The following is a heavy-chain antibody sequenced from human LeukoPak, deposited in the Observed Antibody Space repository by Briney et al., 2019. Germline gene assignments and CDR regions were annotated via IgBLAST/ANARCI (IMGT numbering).Heavy chain of an antibody. D-gene: IGHD6-13*01. V-gene: IGHV1-2*04. CDR2: INPNSGGT. CDR3: AREGGIAAAGTLKGNDY. Sequence: ASVKVSCKASGYTFTGYYIHWVRQAPGQGLEWMGWINPNSGGTNYARKFQGWVTMTRDTSISTAYMELSRLRSDDTAVYYCAREGGIAAAGTLKGNDYWGQGTLVTVSS. CDR1: GYTFTGYY. J-gene: IGHJ4*02.